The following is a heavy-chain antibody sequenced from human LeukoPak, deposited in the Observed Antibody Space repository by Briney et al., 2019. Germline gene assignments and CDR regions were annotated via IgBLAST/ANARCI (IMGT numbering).Heavy chain of an antibody. J-gene: IGHJ4*02. CDR3: ATAPPTSYCSGGSCYYGFDY. CDR2: FDPEDGET. D-gene: IGHD2-15*01. CDR1: GYTLTELS. Sequence: ASVKVSFKVSGYTLTELSMHWVRQAPGKGLEWMGGFDPEDGETIYAQKFQGRVTMTEDTSTDTAYMELSSLRSEDTAVYYCATAPPTSYCSGGSCYYGFDYWGQGTLVTVSS. V-gene: IGHV1-24*01.